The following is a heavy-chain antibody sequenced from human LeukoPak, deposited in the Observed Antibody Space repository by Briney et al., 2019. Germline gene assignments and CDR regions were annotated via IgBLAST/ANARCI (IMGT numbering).Heavy chain of an antibody. D-gene: IGHD2-2*01. CDR1: GYSISSGYY. CDR3: ARVPLSDIVVVPAAGSDAFDI. V-gene: IGHV4-38-2*01. J-gene: IGHJ3*02. Sequence: SETLSLTCAVSGYSISSGYYWGWIRQPPGKGLEWIGSIYHSGSTYYNPSLKSRVTISVDTSKNQFSLKLSSVTAADTAVYYCARVPLSDIVVVPAAGSDAFDIWGQGTMVTVSS. CDR2: IYHSGST.